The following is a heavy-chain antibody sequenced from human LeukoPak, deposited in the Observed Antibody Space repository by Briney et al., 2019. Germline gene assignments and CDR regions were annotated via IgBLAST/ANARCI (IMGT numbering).Heavy chain of an antibody. CDR1: GGTLSSYA. CDR2: IIPIFGIV. CDR3: ARADSSGYSLDENFDY. Sequence: GASVKVSCKASGGTLSSYAINWVRQAPGQGLEWIGRIIPIFGIVNYAQNFQGRVTITADKSTNTAYMELSSLRSEDTAFYYCARADSSGYSLDENFDYWAREPWSPSPQ. D-gene: IGHD3-22*01. V-gene: IGHV1-69*04. J-gene: IGHJ4*02.